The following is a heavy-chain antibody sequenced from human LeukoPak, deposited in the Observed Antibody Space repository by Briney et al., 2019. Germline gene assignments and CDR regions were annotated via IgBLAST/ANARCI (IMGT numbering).Heavy chain of an antibody. Sequence: PGGSLRLSCTASGFTFGDYAMSWFRQAPGKGLEWVGFIRSKAYGGTTEYAASVKGRFTISRDDSKSIAYLQMNSLKTEDTAVYYCTIYWDDIVLMVYPTQSLKGGQGTLVTVSS. D-gene: IGHD2-8*01. CDR1: GFTFGDYA. J-gene: IGHJ4*02. CDR3: TIYWDDIVLMVYPTQSLK. V-gene: IGHV3-49*03. CDR2: IRSKAYGGTT.